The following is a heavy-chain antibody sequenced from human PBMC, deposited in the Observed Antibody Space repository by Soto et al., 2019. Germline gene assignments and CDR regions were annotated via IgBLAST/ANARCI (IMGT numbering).Heavy chain of an antibody. D-gene: IGHD3-3*01. CDR1: GYTFTSYD. CDR2: MNPNSGNT. V-gene: IGHV1-8*01. J-gene: IGHJ6*02. Sequence: ASVKVSCKASGYTFTSYDINWVRQATGQGLEWMGWMNPNSGNTGYAQKFQGRVTMTRNTSISTAYMELSSLRSEDTAVYYCARGPPSYYDFWSGYRYYYYGMDVWGQGTTVTVSS. CDR3: ARGPPSYYDFWSGYRYYYYGMDV.